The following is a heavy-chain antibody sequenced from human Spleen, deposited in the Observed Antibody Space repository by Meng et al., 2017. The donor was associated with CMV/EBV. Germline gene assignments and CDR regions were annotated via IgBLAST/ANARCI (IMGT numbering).Heavy chain of an antibody. CDR2: IYSSGST. D-gene: IGHD2-21*02. V-gene: IGHV4-4*09. J-gene: IGHJ4*02. CDR3: ARVVTALWGYYFDY. CDR1: GGSFSCYY. Sequence: HVHHAVVRLLKPSYTLSLTGAVSGGSFSCYYWSWIRQPHWKGLEWIGYIYSSGSTYYNPSLKSRVTISVDKSKNQFSLKLSSVTAADTAVYYCARVVTALWGYYFDYWGQGTLVTVSS.